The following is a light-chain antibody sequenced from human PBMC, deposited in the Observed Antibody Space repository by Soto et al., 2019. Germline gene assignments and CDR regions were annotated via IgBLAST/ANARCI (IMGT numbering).Light chain of an antibody. V-gene: IGKV3-20*01. Sequence: EIVMTQSPATLSVSPWERATLSCRASQSVSSDLAWYQQKPGQAPRLLIYDASSRATGIPDRFSGSGSGTDFTLTISRLEPEDFAVYYCQQFSSYPLTFGGGTKVDIK. CDR1: QSVSSD. CDR2: DAS. J-gene: IGKJ4*01. CDR3: QQFSSYPLT.